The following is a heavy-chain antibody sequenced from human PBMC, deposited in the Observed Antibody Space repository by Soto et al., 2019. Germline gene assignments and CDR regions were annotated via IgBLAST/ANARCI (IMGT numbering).Heavy chain of an antibody. CDR3: ASVLELHDPRGMVV. J-gene: IGHJ6*02. CDR2: IIPIFGTA. CDR1: GGTFSSYA. V-gene: IGHV1-69*12. Sequence: QVQLVQSGAEVKKPGSSVKVSCKASGGTFSSYAISWVRQAPGQGLEWMGGIIPIFGTANYAQKFQGRVTIXAXEXSSTAYLELSSLRSEDTAVYYCASVLELHDPRGMVVWGQGTTVTVSS. D-gene: IGHD1-7*01.